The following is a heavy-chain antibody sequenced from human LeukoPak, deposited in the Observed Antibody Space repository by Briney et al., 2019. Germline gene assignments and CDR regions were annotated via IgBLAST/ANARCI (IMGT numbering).Heavy chain of an antibody. Sequence: SETLSLTCTVSGGSISSGGYYWSWIRQHPGKGLEWIGYIYYSGSTYYNSSLKSRLTISTDTSKNQFSLKLTSVTAADTAVYFCASSRNVDQFDIWGQGTMVTVSS. CDR2: IYYSGST. V-gene: IGHV4-31*03. J-gene: IGHJ3*02. CDR3: ASSRNVDQFDI. CDR1: GGSISSGGYY. D-gene: IGHD3/OR15-3a*01.